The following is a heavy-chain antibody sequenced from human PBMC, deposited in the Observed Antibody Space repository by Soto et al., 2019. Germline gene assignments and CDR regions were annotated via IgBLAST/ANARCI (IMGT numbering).Heavy chain of an antibody. D-gene: IGHD6-19*01. CDR2: VNHNGRN. V-gene: IGHV4-34*01. Sequence: XGTLCLTFDVYGGSFTGYFWNWIRQSPGKGLEWIGKVNHNGRNNYNPSLKSRVTISLDMSKNQISLKLTSVTAADTAVYYCAGGGSSDWQVAFDFWGQGTMVTVSS. CDR1: GGSFTGYF. J-gene: IGHJ3*01. CDR3: AGGGSSDWQVAFDF.